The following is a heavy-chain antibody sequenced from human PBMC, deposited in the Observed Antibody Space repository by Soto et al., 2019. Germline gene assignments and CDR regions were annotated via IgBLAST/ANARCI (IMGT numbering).Heavy chain of an antibody. CDR3: ASSSWYDSSGPIDY. Sequence: SETLSLTCTVSGGSISSSSYYWGWIRQPPGKGLEWIGSIYYIGSTYYNPSLKSRVTISVDTSKNQFSLKLSSVTAADKAVYYCASSSWYDSSGPIDYLGQRTLLTV. V-gene: IGHV4-39*01. J-gene: IGHJ4*02. D-gene: IGHD3-22*01. CDR2: IYYIGST. CDR1: GGSISSSSYY.